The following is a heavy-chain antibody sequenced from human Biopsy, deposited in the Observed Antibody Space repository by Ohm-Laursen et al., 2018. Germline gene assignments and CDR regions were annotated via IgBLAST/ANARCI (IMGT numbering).Heavy chain of an antibody. D-gene: IGHD5-12*01. V-gene: IGHV4-59*01. CDR1: GGSISSYY. Sequence: PSQTLSLTCAVSGGSISSYYWNWIRQPPGKGLEWIGYIYYSGSTNYNPSLKSRVTISVDTSKNQFSLRLNSVTAADTAVYYCARVAGGYAYYYGMDVWGQGTTVIVSS. CDR3: ARVAGGYAYYYGMDV. J-gene: IGHJ6*02. CDR2: IYYSGST.